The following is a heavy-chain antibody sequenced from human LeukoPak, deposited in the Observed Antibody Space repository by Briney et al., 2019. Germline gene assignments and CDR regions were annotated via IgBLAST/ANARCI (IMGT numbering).Heavy chain of an antibody. Sequence: GGSLRLSCAASGFTFSSYAMNWVRQAPGKGLEWVSSISGGAGGAAYADSVKGRLTMSRDNSKNTLYLQMNSLRAEDTAVYYCAKDGGYGSGSYYPDYWGQGTLVTVSS. CDR1: GFTFSSYA. CDR2: ISGGAGGA. CDR3: AKDGGYGSGSYYPDY. J-gene: IGHJ4*02. D-gene: IGHD3-10*01. V-gene: IGHV3-23*01.